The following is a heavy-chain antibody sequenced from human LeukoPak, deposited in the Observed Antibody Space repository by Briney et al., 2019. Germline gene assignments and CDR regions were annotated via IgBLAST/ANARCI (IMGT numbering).Heavy chain of an antibody. D-gene: IGHD2-2*01. CDR1: GFTFSSYW. CDR2: IKQDGSEK. Sequence: GGSLRLSCAASGFTFSSYWMSWVRQAPGKGLEWVANIKQDGSEKYYVDSVKGRFTISRDNAKNSLYLQMNSLRAEDTAVYYCARPYCSSTSCHDAFDTWGQGTMVTVSS. V-gene: IGHV3-7*01. J-gene: IGHJ3*02. CDR3: ARPYCSSTSCHDAFDT.